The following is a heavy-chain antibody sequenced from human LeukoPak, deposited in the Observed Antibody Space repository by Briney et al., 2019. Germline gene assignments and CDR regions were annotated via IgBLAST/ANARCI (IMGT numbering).Heavy chain of an antibody. Sequence: GGSLRLSCAASGFTFDNYAMSWVRQAPGKGLEWVSSITGSAGGTYYADSVKGRFTISRDNSKNTLSLQMNSLRAEDTAVYYCVKAPGNPFGSGYDRYFDYWCQGTLVTVSS. V-gene: IGHV3-23*01. CDR2: ITGSAGGT. D-gene: IGHD5-12*01. CDR1: GFTFDNYA. J-gene: IGHJ4*01. CDR3: VKAPGNPFGSGYDRYFDY.